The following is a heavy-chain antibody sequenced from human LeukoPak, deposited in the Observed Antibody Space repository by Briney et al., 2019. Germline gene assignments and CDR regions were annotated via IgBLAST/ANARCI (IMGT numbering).Heavy chain of an antibody. J-gene: IGHJ4*02. CDR3: ARVVLSDYYFDY. Sequence: SETLSLTCAVYGGSFSGYYWSWIRQPPGKGLEWIGEINHSGSTNYNPSLKSRVTISVDTSKNQFSLKLSSVTAADTAVYYCARVVLSDYYFDYWGQGTLVTVSS. V-gene: IGHV4-34*01. CDR1: GGSFSGYY. CDR2: INHSGST. D-gene: IGHD2-15*01.